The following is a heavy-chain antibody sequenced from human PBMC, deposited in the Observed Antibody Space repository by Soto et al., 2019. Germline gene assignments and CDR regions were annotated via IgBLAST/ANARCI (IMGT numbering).Heavy chain of an antibody. D-gene: IGHD1-20*01. CDR1: GFTFSSYA. CDR2: ISGSGGST. J-gene: IGHJ5*02. V-gene: IGHV3-23*01. Sequence: EVQLLESGGGLVQPGGSLRLSCAASGFTFSSYAMSWVRQAPGKGLEWVSAISGSGGSTYYADAVKGRFTISRDNSKDALDLEMSSRGAEDTAVYYCAKGYEIDRWGEGALVTVSS. CDR3: AKGYEIDR.